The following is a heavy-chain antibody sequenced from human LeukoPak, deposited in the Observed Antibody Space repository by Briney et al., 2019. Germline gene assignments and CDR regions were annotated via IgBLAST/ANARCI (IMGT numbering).Heavy chain of an antibody. CDR1: GFTFSGSA. Sequence: GGSLRLSRAASGFTFSGSAMHWVRQASGKGLEWVGRIRSKANSYATAYAASVKGRFTISRDDSKNTAYLQMNSLKTEDTAVYYCTRIVGATPGYYYYYMDVWGKGTTVTVSS. J-gene: IGHJ6*03. CDR3: TRIVGATPGYYYYYMDV. CDR2: IRSKANSYAT. D-gene: IGHD2-15*01. V-gene: IGHV3-73*01.